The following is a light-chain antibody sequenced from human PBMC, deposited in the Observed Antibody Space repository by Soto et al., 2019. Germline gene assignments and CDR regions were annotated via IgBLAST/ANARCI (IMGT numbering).Light chain of an antibody. CDR2: DVT. J-gene: IGLJ3*02. CDR1: SSDVGGYNY. Sequence: QSALTQPRSLSGSPGQSVTISCTGTSSDVGGYNYVSWYQQHPGKSPKLLIYDVTKRPSGVPDHFSCSKSGNTASLTISGLQAEDEADYYCSSYAGADTWVFGGGTKVTVL. V-gene: IGLV2-11*01. CDR3: SSYAGADTWV.